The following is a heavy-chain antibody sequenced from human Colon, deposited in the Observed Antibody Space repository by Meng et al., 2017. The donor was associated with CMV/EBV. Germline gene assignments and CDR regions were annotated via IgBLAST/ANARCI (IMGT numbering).Heavy chain of an antibody. V-gene: IGHV3-30*03. CDR3: ARVGDYPGGYYDY. D-gene: IGHD3-10*01. CDR1: GFTFSNAW. CDR2: ISSDGNIK. J-gene: IGHJ4*02. Sequence: GESPKISCAASGFTFSNAWMRWVRQAPGKGLEWVALISSDGNIKHYSDSVKGRFTISRDNSKNMLSLQMDNLRADDTSVYYCARVGDYPGGYYDYWGQGTLVTVSS.